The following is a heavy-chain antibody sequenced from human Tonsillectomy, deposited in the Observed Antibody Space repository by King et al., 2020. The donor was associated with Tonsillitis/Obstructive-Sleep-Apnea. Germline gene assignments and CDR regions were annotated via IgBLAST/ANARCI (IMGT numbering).Heavy chain of an antibody. D-gene: IGHD3-10*01. V-gene: IGHV4-39*01. CDR1: GGSISSSSYY. Sequence: QLQESGPGLVKPSETLSLTCTVSGGSISSSSYYWGWIRQPPGKGLEWIGSIYYSGSTYYNPSLKSRVTISVDTSKNQFSLKLSSVTAADTAVYYCARRGAYRAFGYWGQGTLVTVSS. CDR3: ARRGAYRAFGY. CDR2: IYYSGST. J-gene: IGHJ4*02.